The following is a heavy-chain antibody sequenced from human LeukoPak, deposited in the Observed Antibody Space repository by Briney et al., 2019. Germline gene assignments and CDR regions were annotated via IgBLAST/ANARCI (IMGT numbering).Heavy chain of an antibody. Sequence: EGSLRLSCAASGFTFSSYAMSWVRQAPGKGLEWVSAISGSGGSTYYADSVKGRFTISRDNSKNTLYLQMNSLRAEDTAVYYCAKDLDYYDSSGFDYWGQGTLVTVSS. V-gene: IGHV3-23*01. CDR3: AKDLDYYDSSGFDY. CDR2: ISGSGGST. CDR1: GFTFSSYA. J-gene: IGHJ4*02. D-gene: IGHD3-22*01.